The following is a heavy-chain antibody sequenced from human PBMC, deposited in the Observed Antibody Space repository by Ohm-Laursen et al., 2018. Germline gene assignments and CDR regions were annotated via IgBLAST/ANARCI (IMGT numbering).Heavy chain of an antibody. CDR2: ISAYNGNT. J-gene: IGHJ4*02. Sequence: ASVTVSCQVSGYTFTSYGISWVRQAPGQGREWMGWISAYNGNTNYAQKLQGKVTMTTDTSTSTAYIELRSLRSDDSDVDYCARERLVRRGGRFGDLYYFDYWGQGTLVTVSS. CDR3: ARERLVRRGGRFGDLYYFDY. D-gene: IGHD3-10*01. CDR1: GYTFTSYG. V-gene: IGHV1-18*01.